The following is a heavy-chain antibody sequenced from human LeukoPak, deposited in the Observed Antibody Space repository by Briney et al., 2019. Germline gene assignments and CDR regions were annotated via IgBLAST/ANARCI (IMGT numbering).Heavy chain of an antibody. CDR2: IYHSGST. D-gene: IGHD1-26*01. CDR1: GYSIRSGYY. Sequence: SETLSLTCTVSGYSIRSGYYWGWIRQPPGKGLEWIGSIYHSGSTYYIPSLKSRLTISVDTSKNQFSLKLTSVTAADTAVYYCARTPLVGAAIIWGQGTPVTVSS. CDR3: ARTPLVGAAII. J-gene: IGHJ4*02. V-gene: IGHV4-38-2*02.